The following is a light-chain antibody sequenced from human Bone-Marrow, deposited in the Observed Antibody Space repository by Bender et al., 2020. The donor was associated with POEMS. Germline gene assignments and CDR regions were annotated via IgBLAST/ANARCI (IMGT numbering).Light chain of an antibody. CDR1: SSDVGGYNY. V-gene: IGLV2-14*01. J-gene: IGLJ1*01. CDR2: DVS. CDR3: SSYSSSSTLYV. Sequence: QSVLTQPASVSGSPGQSITISCTGTSSDVGGYNYVSWYQQHPGKAPKLMIYDVSNRPSGVPNRFSGSKSDNTASLTISGLQAEYEAVYYCSSYSSSSTLYVVGTATKVTVL.